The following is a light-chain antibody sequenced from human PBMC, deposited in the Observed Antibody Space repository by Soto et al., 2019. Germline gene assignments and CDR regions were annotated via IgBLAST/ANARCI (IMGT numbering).Light chain of an antibody. Sequence: EIVLTQSPGILSLSPGEKATLSCRASQSVSNSYLAWYQQKPGQAPRLLIYDASNRATGIPDRFSGSGSGTDFTLTISRLAPEDFAVYYCQQYVSSPPTFGQGTKVDIK. J-gene: IGKJ1*01. CDR3: QQYVSSPPT. CDR1: QSVSNSY. V-gene: IGKV3-20*01. CDR2: DAS.